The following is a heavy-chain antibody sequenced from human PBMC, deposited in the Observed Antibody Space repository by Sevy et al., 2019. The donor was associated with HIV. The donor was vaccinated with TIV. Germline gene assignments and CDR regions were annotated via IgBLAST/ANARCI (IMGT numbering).Heavy chain of an antibody. CDR1: GGSVSNPNYY. CDR3: ARSQHFSGDYADYAFDV. D-gene: IGHD4-17*01. V-gene: IGHV4-39*01. J-gene: IGHJ3*01. Sequence: SETLSLTCSVSGGSVSNPNYYWGWIRQPPGNGLEWIGGIYYSGATSYNPSLESRVTTSVDTSNNRFSLILTSVTAADTAVYYCARSQHFSGDYADYAFDVWGQGTMVTVSS. CDR2: IYYSGAT.